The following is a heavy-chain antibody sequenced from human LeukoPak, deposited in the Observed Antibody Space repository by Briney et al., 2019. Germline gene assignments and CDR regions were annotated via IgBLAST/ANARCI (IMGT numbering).Heavy chain of an antibody. V-gene: IGHV3-30-3*01. CDR2: ISHDGTTK. CDR1: GFTFSSYA. D-gene: IGHD1-26*01. Sequence: GGSLRLSCAASGFTFSSYAMHWVRQAPGKGLEWVAVISHDGTTKYYTDSVKGRFTISRDNSKNTLYLQMNSLRAEDTAVYYCAKVGGWEPYNWFDPWGQGTLVTVSS. CDR3: AKVGGWEPYNWFDP. J-gene: IGHJ5*02.